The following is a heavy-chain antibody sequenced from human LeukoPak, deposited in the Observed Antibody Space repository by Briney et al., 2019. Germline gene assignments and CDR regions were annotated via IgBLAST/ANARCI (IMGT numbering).Heavy chain of an antibody. CDR1: GYTFTSYG. Sequence: ASVKVSCRPSGYTFTSYGISWVRQAPGQGLEWMGWISAYNGNTNYAQKLQGRVTMTTDTSTSTAYMELRSLRSDDTAVYYCARGSYRFGAVADQDYWGQGTLVTVSS. V-gene: IGHV1-18*01. CDR3: ARGSYRFGAVADQDY. J-gene: IGHJ4*02. D-gene: IGHD6-19*01. CDR2: ISAYNGNT.